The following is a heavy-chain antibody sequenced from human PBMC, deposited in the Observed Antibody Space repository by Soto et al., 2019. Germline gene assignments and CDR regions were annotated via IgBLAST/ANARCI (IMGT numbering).Heavy chain of an antibody. J-gene: IGHJ3*02. Sequence: QVQLQQWGAGLLKPSETLSLTCAVYGGSFSGYYWSWIRQPPGKGLEWIGEINHSGSTNYNPSLKSRVTISVDTYKNQFSLKLSSVTAADTAVYYCARNGGDAFDIWGQGTMVTVSS. CDR2: INHSGST. V-gene: IGHV4-34*01. D-gene: IGHD3-10*01. CDR1: GGSFSGYY. CDR3: ARNGGDAFDI.